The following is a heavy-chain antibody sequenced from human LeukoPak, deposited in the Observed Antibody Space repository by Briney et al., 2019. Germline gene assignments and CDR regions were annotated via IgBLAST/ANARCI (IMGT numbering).Heavy chain of an antibody. V-gene: IGHV1-2*02. J-gene: IGHJ2*01. CDR2: INPNSGGT. Sequence: ASVKVSCKASGYTFTGYYMHWVRQAPGQGLEWMGWINPNSGGTNYAQKFQGRVTMTRDTSISTAYMELSRLRSDDTAVYYCARDAEPYDSSGYYWYFDLWGRGTLVTVSS. CDR3: ARDAEPYDSSGYYWYFDL. CDR1: GYTFTGYY. D-gene: IGHD3-22*01.